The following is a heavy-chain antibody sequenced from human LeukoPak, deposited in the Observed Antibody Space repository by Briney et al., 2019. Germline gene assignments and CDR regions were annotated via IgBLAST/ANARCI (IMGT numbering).Heavy chain of an antibody. D-gene: IGHD2-15*01. J-gene: IGHJ5*02. CDR3: ARPRYCSGGSCYNWFDP. CDR1: VYTFTSYG. CDR2: ISAYNGNP. V-gene: IGHV1-18*01. Sequence: GASVKVSCKDSVYTFTSYGISWVRPAPGQGLAWMGWISAYNGNPNYTQTLQGRGTITADESPSTAYMELSSLRSEDTAVYYCARPRYCSGGSCYNWFDPWGQGTLVTVSS.